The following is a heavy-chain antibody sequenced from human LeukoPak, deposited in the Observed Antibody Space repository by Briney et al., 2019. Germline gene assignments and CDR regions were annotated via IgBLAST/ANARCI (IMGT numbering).Heavy chain of an antibody. D-gene: IGHD2-15*01. Sequence: PSETLSLTCTVSGGSITNTNYYWAWIRQPPGEGLEWIGSVYHSGITYYTPSLKSRVSISVDTSKNQFSLKVTSVTAADTAVYYCAREWQDRFDYWGQGSLVTVSS. J-gene: IGHJ4*02. CDR3: AREWQDRFDY. V-gene: IGHV4-39*07. CDR1: GGSITNTNYY. CDR2: VYHSGIT.